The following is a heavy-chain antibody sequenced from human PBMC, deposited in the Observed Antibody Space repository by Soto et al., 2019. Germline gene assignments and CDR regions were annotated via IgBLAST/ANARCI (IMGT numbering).Heavy chain of an antibody. J-gene: IGHJ6*03. CDR1: GFTFDDYA. Sequence: GGSLRLSCAASGFTFDDYAMHWVRQAPGKDLEWVSGISWNSGSIGYADSVKGRFTISRYNAKNSLYLQMNSLRAEDTALYYCARIAAATTYYYYYYMDVWGKGTTVTVSS. D-gene: IGHD6-13*01. CDR3: ARIAAATTYYYYYYMDV. CDR2: ISWNSGSI. V-gene: IGHV3-9*01.